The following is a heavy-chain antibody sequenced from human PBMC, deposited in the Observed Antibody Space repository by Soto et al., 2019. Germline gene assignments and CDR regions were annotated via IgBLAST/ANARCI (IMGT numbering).Heavy chain of an antibody. J-gene: IGHJ4*02. D-gene: IGHD3-10*01. V-gene: IGHV4-61*01. CDR1: GGSVSSGSYY. Sequence: PSETLSLTCTVSGGSVSSGSYYWSWIRQPPGKGLEWIGYIYYSGSTNYNPSLKSRVTISVDTSKNQFSLKLSSVTAADTAVYYCARRPHNYYGSGSLDYWGQGTLVTVSS. CDR2: IYYSGST. CDR3: ARRPHNYYGSGSLDY.